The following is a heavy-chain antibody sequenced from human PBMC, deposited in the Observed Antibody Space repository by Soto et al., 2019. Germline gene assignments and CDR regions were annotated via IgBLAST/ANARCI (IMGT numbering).Heavy chain of an antibody. CDR2: IYWDDFK. D-gene: IGHD6-6*01. CDR3: AHRQGGSSSGGIFDY. J-gene: IGHJ4*02. V-gene: IGHV2-5*02. CDR1: GVSIDASGVG. Sequence: QITLKESGPTLVKPTQTLTLTCTLSGVSIDASGVGVGWIRQPPGKALEWLAFIYWDDFKRYSPSLRSRLTMTKDTSKNQVVHIMTHMDPVDTGTYYCAHRQGGSSSGGIFDYWGQGALVTVSS.